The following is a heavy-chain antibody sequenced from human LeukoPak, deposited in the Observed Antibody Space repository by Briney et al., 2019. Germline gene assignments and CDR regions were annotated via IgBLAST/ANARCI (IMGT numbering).Heavy chain of an antibody. D-gene: IGHD3-10*01. CDR2: ISAYNGNT. V-gene: IGHV1-18*01. CDR1: GYTFTSYG. J-gene: IGHJ4*02. CDR3: ARASRGYSGSGTYLYYFDH. Sequence: ASVKVSCKASGYTFTSYGISWVRQAPGQGLEWMGWISAYNGNTNYAQKLQGRVTMTTDTSTSTAYMELRSLRSEDTAVYYCARASRGYSGSGTYLYYFDHWGQGTLVTVSS.